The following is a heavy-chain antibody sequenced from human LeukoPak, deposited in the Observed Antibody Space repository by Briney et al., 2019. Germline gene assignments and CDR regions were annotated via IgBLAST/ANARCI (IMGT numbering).Heavy chain of an antibody. CDR3: ARRGGYCSSTSCYAEATFDY. V-gene: IGHV5-51*01. D-gene: IGHD2-2*01. J-gene: IGHJ4*02. CDR1: GYSFTSYW. CDR2: IYPGDSDT. Sequence: GESLKISCKGSGYSFTSYWIGRVRQMPGKGLEWMGIIYPGDSDTRYSPSFQGQVTISADKSISTAYLQWSSLKASDTAMYYCARRGGYCSSTSCYAEATFDYWGQGTLVTVSS.